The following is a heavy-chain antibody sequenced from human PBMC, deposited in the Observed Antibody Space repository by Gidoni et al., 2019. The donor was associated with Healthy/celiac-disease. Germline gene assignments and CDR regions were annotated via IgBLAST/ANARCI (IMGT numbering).Heavy chain of an antibody. Sequence: EVQLVESGGGLVKPGGSLRLSCAASGFTFSSYSMNWVRQAPGKGLEWVSSISSSSSYIYYADSVKGRFTISRDNAKNSLYLQMNSLRAEDTAVYYCARIFGDAYYYYGMDVWGQGTTVTVSS. J-gene: IGHJ6*02. V-gene: IGHV3-21*01. CDR2: ISSSSSYI. CDR3: ARIFGDAYYYYGMDV. D-gene: IGHD3-3*01. CDR1: GFTFSSYS.